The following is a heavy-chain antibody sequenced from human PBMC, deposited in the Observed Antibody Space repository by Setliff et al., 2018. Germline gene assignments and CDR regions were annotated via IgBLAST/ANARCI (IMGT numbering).Heavy chain of an antibody. J-gene: IGHJ6*02. D-gene: IGHD2-21*02. V-gene: IGHV1-69*10. Sequence: SVKVSCKASGGTFSSYAISWVRQAPGQGLGWMGGIIPILGIANYAQKFQGRVTITADESTSTAYMELSSLRSEDTAVYYCARVVVVTAIPFYYYYGMDAWGQGTTVTVSS. CDR3: ARVVVVTAIPFYYYYGMDA. CDR2: IIPILGIA. CDR1: GGTFSSYA.